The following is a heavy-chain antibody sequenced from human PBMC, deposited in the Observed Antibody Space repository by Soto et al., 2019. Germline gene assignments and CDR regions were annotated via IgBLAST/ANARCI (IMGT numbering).Heavy chain of an antibody. Sequence: QVQLVESGGGVVQPGRSLRLSCAASGFTFSSYAMHWVRQAPGKGLEWVAVISYDGSNKYYADSVKGRFTISRDNSKNKLYLQMNRLRAEDTAVYYCARDREQRRYYYYYGMEVWGQGTTVTVSS. J-gene: IGHJ6*01. V-gene: IGHV3-30-3*01. CDR1: GFTFSSYA. CDR3: ARDREQRRYYYYYGMEV. CDR2: ISYDGSNK. D-gene: IGHD6-25*01.